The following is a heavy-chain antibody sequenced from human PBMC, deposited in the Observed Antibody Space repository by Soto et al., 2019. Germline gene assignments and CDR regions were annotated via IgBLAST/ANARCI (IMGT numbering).Heavy chain of an antibody. J-gene: IGHJ4*02. CDR3: ARDKARYYYGSGSSTLFHY. CDR2: IYHSGST. V-gene: IGHV4-4*02. D-gene: IGHD3-10*01. Sequence: QVQLQESGPGLVKPSGTLSLTCAVSGGSISSSNWWNWVRQPPGKGLEWIGEIYHSGSTNYNPSLKCRATISVDKSKNQFSLKLSSVTAADTAVYYCARDKARYYYGSGSSTLFHYWGQGTLVTVSS. CDR1: GGSISSSNW.